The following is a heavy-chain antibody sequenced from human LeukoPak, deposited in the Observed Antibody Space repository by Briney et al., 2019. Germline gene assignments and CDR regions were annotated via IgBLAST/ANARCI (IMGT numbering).Heavy chain of an antibody. CDR2: INHSGST. D-gene: IGHD3-3*01. CDR1: GGSFSGYY. J-gene: IGHJ5*02. V-gene: IGHV4-34*01. Sequence: SETLSLTCAVYGGSFSGYYWSWIRQPLGKGLEWIGEINHSGSTNYNPSLKSRVTISVDTSKNQFSLKLSSVTAADTAVYYCARHGYYDFWSGYYTGCFDPWGQGTLVTVSS. CDR3: ARHGYYDFWSGYYTGCFDP.